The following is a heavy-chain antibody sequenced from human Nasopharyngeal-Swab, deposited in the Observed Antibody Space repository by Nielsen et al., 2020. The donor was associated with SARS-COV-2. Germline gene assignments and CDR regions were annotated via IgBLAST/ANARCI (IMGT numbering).Heavy chain of an antibody. CDR3: VGGGYSSSWYGGDY. D-gene: IGHD6-13*01. CDR2: ISSSSTTI. V-gene: IGHV3-48*04. Sequence: VRQAPGKGLEWVSYISSSSTTIYYADSVKGRFTTSRDNAKNSLSLQMNSLRAEDTAVYYCVGGGYSSSWYGGDYWGQGTLVTVSS. J-gene: IGHJ4*02.